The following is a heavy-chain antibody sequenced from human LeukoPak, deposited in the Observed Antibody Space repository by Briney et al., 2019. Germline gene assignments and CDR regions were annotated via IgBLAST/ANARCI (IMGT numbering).Heavy chain of an antibody. V-gene: IGHV1-8*01. CDR3: ARGDCSSTSCYLGYYYYYGMDV. CDR1: GYTFTSYD. J-gene: IGHJ6*02. Sequence: GASVKVSCKASGYTFTSYDINWVRQATGQGLEWMGWMNPNSGNTGYAQKFQGRVTMTRNTSISTAYMELSSLRSEDTAVYYCARGDCSSTSCYLGYYYYYGMDVWGQGTTVTVSS. D-gene: IGHD2-2*01. CDR2: MNPNSGNT.